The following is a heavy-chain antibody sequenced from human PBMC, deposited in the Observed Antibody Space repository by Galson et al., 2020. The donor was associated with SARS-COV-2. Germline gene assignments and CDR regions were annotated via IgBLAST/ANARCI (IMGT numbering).Heavy chain of an antibody. J-gene: IGHJ4*02. Sequence: SATLSLTCTVSGYSISSGYYWGWIRQPPGKGLEWIASIYHSGRTYYNPSLKSRVTISVDMSKNQFSLKLTSVTAADTAVYYCARHRVYDFWTGNYSPLDYWRQGTSVTFSS. V-gene: IGHV4-38-2*02. CDR3: ARHRVYDFWTGNYSPLDY. D-gene: IGHD3-3*01. CDR1: GYSISSGYY. CDR2: IYHSGRT.